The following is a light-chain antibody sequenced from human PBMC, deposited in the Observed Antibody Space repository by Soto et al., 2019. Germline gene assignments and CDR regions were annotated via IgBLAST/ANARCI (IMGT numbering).Light chain of an antibody. J-gene: IGKJ5*01. V-gene: IGKV3-11*01. Sequence: EIVMTQSPATLSVSPGERATLSCRASESVSSNLAWYQQKPGQAPRLLIYGASTGATGIPARFSGSGSGTDFTLTISSLEPEDFAVYYCQQRSNWPTFGQGTRLEIK. CDR3: QQRSNWPT. CDR1: ESVSSN. CDR2: GAS.